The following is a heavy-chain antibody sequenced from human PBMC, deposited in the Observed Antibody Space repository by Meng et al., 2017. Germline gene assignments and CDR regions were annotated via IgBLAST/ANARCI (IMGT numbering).Heavy chain of an antibody. Sequence: GGSLRLSCAASGFTFSSYAMHWVRQAPGKGLEWVAVISYDGSNKYYADSVKGRFTISRDNSKNTLYLQMNSLRAEDTAVYYCARDLGGNSGTYYFDYWGQGTLVTVSS. V-gene: IGHV3-30*01. J-gene: IGHJ4*02. CDR2: ISYDGSNK. CDR1: GFTFSSYA. CDR3: ARDLGGNSGTYYFDY. D-gene: IGHD4-23*01.